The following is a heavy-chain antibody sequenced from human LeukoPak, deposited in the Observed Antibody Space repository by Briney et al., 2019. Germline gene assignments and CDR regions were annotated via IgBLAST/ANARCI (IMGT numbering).Heavy chain of an antibody. CDR2: IYPKTGGT. V-gene: IGHV1-2*02. D-gene: IGHD1-26*01. Sequence: SVSFACKPSAYTCTSYSLHWESQAPGQGLEWMGWIYPKTGGTSYAQKFQGRVTMTRDTSISTAYMELIGLRSDDTAVYYCAGPWDQVGFDPWGQGTMVSVSS. CDR3: AGPWDQVGFDP. J-gene: IGHJ5*02. CDR1: AYTCTSYS.